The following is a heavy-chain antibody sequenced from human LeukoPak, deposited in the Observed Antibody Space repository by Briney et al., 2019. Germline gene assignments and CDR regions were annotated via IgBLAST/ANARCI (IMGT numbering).Heavy chain of an antibody. CDR3: ARHMGLGYSYGYPYFDY. CDR1: GGSISSYY. D-gene: IGHD5-18*01. V-gene: IGHV4-59*08. J-gene: IGHJ4*02. CDR2: IYYSGST. Sequence: SETLSLTCTVSGGSISSYYWSWIRQPPGEGQEWIGYIYYSGSTNYNPSLKSRVAISVDTSKNQFSLKLSSVTAADTAVYYCARHMGLGYSYGYPYFDYWGQGTLVTVSS.